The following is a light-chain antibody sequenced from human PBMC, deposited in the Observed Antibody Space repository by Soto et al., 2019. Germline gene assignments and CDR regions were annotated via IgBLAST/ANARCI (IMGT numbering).Light chain of an antibody. CDR1: SSDVGYYNR. Sequence: QSALTQPPSVSGSPGQSVTISCTGTSSDVGYYNRVSWYQQPPGTAPKLMVFEVSNRPSGVPDRFSGSKSGNTASLTISGLQAEDEADYYCSSYTISSTLVFGGGTKVTVL. V-gene: IGLV2-18*02. J-gene: IGLJ2*01. CDR2: EVS. CDR3: SSYTISSTLV.